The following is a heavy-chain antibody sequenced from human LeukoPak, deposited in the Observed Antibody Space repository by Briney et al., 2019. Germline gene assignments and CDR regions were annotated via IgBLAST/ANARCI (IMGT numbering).Heavy chain of an antibody. D-gene: IGHD1-26*01. CDR3: ARGASHYYYYMDV. CDR1: GFTVSSNY. J-gene: IGHJ6*03. V-gene: IGHV3-53*01. Sequence: PGGSLRLSCAASGFTVSSNYMSWVRQAPGKGLEWVSVIYSGGSTYYADSVRGRFTISRDNAKNSLYLQMNSLRAEDTAVYYCARGASHYYYYMDVWGKGTTVTVPS. CDR2: IYSGGST.